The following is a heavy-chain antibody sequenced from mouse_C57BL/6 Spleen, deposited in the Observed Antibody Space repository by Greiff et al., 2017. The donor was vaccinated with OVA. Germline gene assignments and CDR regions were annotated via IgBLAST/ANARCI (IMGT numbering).Heavy chain of an antibody. CDR1: GFTFSDYY. D-gene: IGHD2-4*01. CDR2: INYDGSST. V-gene: IGHV5-16*01. J-gene: IGHJ3*01. CDR3: AREADYDGAWFAY. Sequence: DVKLVESEGGLVQPGSSMKLSCTASGFTFSDYYMAWVRQVPEKGLEWVANINYDGSSTYYLDSLKSRFIISRDNAKNILYLQMSSLKSEDTATYYCAREADYDGAWFAYWGQGTLVTVSA.